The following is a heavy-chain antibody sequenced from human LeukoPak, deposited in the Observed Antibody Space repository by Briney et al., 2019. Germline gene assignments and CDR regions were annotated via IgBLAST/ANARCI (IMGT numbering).Heavy chain of an antibody. CDR2: VSPKTGDR. CDR1: DYSFSNFH. Sequence: GASVKVSCKASDYSFSNFHFNWVRQARGQGLEWIGWVSPKTGDRGFALKFQGSVTMTSDSSEATIYMELRSLTSEDTAVYYCARTPPKGDIDTWGQGTMVTVSS. CDR3: ARTPPKGDIDT. D-gene: IGHD2-21*02. J-gene: IGHJ5*02. V-gene: IGHV1-8*01.